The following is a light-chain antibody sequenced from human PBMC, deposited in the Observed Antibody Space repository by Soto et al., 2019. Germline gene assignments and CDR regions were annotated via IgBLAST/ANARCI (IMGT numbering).Light chain of an antibody. V-gene: IGKV3-20*01. CDR1: QSVSSN. Sequence: EIVMTQSPATLSVSPGERATLSCRASQSVSSNLAWYQQKPGQAPRLVIYDASRRVTGIPDRFSGSGSGTDFTLTITRLEPEDFAVYHCQRYGGSPPSTFGQGTTLEIK. CDR3: QRYGGSPPST. CDR2: DAS. J-gene: IGKJ2*01.